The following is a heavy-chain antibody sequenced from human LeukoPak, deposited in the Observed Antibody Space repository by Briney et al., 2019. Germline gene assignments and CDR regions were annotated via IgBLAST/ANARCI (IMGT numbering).Heavy chain of an antibody. CDR1: GFTFDDYA. Sequence: GGSLRLSCAASGFTFDDYAMHWVRHAPGKGLEWVSGISWNSGSIGYADSVKGRFTISRDNAKNSLYLQMNSLRAEDTALYYCAKDIRAPLLWFGELFPRNYYYGMDVWGQGTTVTVSS. V-gene: IGHV3-9*01. D-gene: IGHD3-10*01. CDR3: AKDIRAPLLWFGELFPRNYYYGMDV. CDR2: ISWNSGSI. J-gene: IGHJ6*02.